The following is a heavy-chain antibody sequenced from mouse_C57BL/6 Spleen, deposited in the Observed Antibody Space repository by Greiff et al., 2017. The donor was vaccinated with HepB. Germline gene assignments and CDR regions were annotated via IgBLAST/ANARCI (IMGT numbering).Heavy chain of an antibody. CDR1: GFTFSSYA. V-gene: IGHV5-9-1*02. CDR3: TRDRGLRDYAMDY. D-gene: IGHD2-4*01. CDR2: ISSGGDYI. J-gene: IGHJ4*01. Sequence: EVKLVESGEGLVKPGGSLKLSCAASGFTFSSYAMSWVRQTPENRLEWVAYISSGGDYIYYADTVKGRFTISRDNARNTLYLQMSSLKSEDTAMYYCTRDRGLRDYAMDYWGQGTSVTVSS.